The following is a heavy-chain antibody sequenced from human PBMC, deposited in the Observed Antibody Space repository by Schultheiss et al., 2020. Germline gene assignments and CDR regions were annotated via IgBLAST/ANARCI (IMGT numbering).Heavy chain of an antibody. CDR2: ISWSSGSI. Sequence: SLKISCAASGFTFDDYAMHWVRQAPGKGLEWVSGISWSSGSIGYADSVKGRFTISRDNAKNSLSLQMNSLRAEDTALYYCAKTLSGNYYGPSDYWGQGVLVTVSS. D-gene: IGHD1-26*01. CDR3: AKTLSGNYYGPSDY. CDR1: GFTFDDYA. J-gene: IGHJ4*02. V-gene: IGHV3-9*01.